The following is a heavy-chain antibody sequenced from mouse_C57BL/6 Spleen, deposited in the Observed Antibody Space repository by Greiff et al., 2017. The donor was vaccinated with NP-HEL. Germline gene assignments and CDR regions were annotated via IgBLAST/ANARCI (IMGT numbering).Heavy chain of an antibody. J-gene: IGHJ4*01. CDR1: GYTFTSYW. Sequence: VQLQQPGAELVRPGSSVKLSCKASGYTFTSYWMHWVKQRPIQGLEWIGNIDPSDSETHYNQKFKDKATLTVDKSYSTAYMQLSSLTSEDSAVYYCARYKDYGFYYAMDYWGQGTSVTVSS. D-gene: IGHD1-1*01. CDR2: IDPSDSET. CDR3: ARYKDYGFYYAMDY. V-gene: IGHV1-52*01.